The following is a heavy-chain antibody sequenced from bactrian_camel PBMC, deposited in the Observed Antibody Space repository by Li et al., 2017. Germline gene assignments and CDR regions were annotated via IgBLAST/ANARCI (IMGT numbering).Heavy chain of an antibody. Sequence: VQLVESGGGSVQPGGSVRLSCAASGFTFDDYAMGWVRQVPGKGLEWVSSIYSDGTSAYYADSVKGRFTISRDNAKNTVYLQMNSLKSEDTALYYCAADLDRDLGPFGSWGQGTQVTVS. D-gene: IGHD1*01. J-gene: IGHJ6*01. CDR1: GFTFDDYA. CDR3: AADLDRDLGPFGS. CDR2: IYSDGTSA. V-gene: IGHV3-1*01.